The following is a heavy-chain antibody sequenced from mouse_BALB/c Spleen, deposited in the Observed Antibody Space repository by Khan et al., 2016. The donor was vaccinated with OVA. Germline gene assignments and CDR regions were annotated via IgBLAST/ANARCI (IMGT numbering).Heavy chain of an antibody. Sequence: QVQLKQSGPELKKPGETVKISCKASGYTFTDYSMHWVKQAPGKGLKWMGWINTETGEPTYADDFKGRFAFSLETSVSTAYLQIYNLKNEDTATYFCVKGHFDYWGQGTTLTVSS. V-gene: IGHV9-2-1*01. CDR3: VKGHFDY. CDR2: INTETGEP. CDR1: GYTFTDYS. J-gene: IGHJ2*01.